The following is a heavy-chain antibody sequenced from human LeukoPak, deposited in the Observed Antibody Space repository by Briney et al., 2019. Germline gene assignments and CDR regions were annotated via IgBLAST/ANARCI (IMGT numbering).Heavy chain of an antibody. CDR1: RFRFSNNW. D-gene: IGHD6-13*01. V-gene: IGHV3-7*01. CDR3: ASGRQLGY. Sequence: GGTLTLSCAAPRFRFSNNWMSWVRQAPGKGLEWVANIKEEGSEKYYVDSVKGRFTISRDNARNSLYLQMNSLRAEDTAVYYCASGRQLGYWGQGTLVTVSS. J-gene: IGHJ4*02. CDR2: IKEEGSEK.